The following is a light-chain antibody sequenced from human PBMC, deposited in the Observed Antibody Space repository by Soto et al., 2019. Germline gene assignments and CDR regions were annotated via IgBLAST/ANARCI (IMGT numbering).Light chain of an antibody. V-gene: IGKV3-20*01. CDR2: DAS. Sequence: EIVLTQSPGTLSLSPGERATLSCRASQSISSSYLAWYQQKPGQAPGLLMYDASSRATGIPDRFSGSGSGTDFTLTISRLEAEDFAVYYCHQYGSSPLTFGPGTKVDIK. J-gene: IGKJ3*01. CDR3: HQYGSSPLT. CDR1: QSISSSY.